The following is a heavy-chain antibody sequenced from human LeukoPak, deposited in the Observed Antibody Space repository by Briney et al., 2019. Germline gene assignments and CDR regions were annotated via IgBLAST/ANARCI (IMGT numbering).Heavy chain of an antibody. D-gene: IGHD3-3*02. V-gene: IGHV1-2*02. CDR1: GYTFSDFY. CDR2: ITPKSGGT. Sequence: ASVKVSCTASGYTFSDFYIHWVRQAPGQGLEYVGWITPKSGGTYSPQRFQGRVTMTRDASISTAYMELSSLRSDDTAVYFCARVRLADERAWAYWGQGTLVTVSS. J-gene: IGHJ4*02. CDR3: ARVRLADERAWAY.